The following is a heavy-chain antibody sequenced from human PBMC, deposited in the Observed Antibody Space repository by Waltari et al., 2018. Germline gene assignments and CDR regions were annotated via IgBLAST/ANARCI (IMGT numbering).Heavy chain of an antibody. CDR1: GGTFSSYA. D-gene: IGHD2-15*01. J-gene: IGHJ1*01. CDR3: ARRVVAATDGAEYFQH. Sequence: QVQLVQSGAEVKKPGSSVKVSCKASGGTFSSYAISWVRQAPGQGLEWMGGIIPIFGTTNYAQKFQGRVTITADESTSTAYMELSSLRSEDTAVYYCARRVVAATDGAEYFQHWGQGTLVTVSS. CDR2: IIPIFGTT. V-gene: IGHV1-69*01.